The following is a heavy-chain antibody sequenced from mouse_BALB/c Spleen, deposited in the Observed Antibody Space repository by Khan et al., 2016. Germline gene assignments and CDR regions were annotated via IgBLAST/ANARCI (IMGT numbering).Heavy chain of an antibody. CDR1: GFDFSRYW. CDR3: ASTFWYFDV. J-gene: IGHJ1*01. V-gene: IGHV4-1*02. CDR2: INPDSSTI. Sequence: EVKLHESGRGLVQPGGSLKLPCAASGFDFSRYWMSWVRQAPGKGLEWSGDINPDSSTINYTPSLKDKFIISRDNAKNTLYLQMSKVRSEDTALYYCASTFWYFDVWGAGTTVTVSS.